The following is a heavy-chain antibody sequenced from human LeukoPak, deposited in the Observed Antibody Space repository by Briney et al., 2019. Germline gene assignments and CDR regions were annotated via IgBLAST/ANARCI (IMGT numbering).Heavy chain of an antibody. CDR3: ARSLGSPQY. CDR2: MNPNSGNT. V-gene: IGHV1-8*01. Sequence: ASVKVSCKVSGYTLTELSMHWVRQAPGKGLEWMGWMNPNSGNTGYAQKFQGRVTMTRNTSISTAYMELSSLRSEDTAVYYCARSLGSPQYWGQGTLVTVSS. CDR1: GYTLTELS. J-gene: IGHJ4*02. D-gene: IGHD3-16*01.